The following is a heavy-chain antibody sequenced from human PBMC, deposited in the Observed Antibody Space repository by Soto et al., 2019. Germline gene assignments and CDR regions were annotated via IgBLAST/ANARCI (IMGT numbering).Heavy chain of an antibody. D-gene: IGHD3-3*01. CDR2: ISSNGGST. CDR3: AFSLLLFLEWYHQGPADY. Sequence: GGALRLSCSASGFTFSSYAMHWVRQAPGKGLEYVSAISSNGGSTYYADSVKGRFTISRDNSKNTLYLQMSSLRAEDTAVYYCAFSLLLFLEWYHQGPADYCGQGTLVTVSS. CDR1: GFTFSSYA. J-gene: IGHJ4*02. V-gene: IGHV3-64D*06.